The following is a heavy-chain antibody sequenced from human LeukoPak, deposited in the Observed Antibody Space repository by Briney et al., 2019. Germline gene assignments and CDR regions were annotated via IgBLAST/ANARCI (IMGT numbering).Heavy chain of an antibody. CDR3: ARHADIWFGELLPSNYFDY. J-gene: IGHJ4*02. D-gene: IGHD3-10*01. Sequence: PSETLSLTCAVYGGSFSGYYWSWIRQPPGKGLEWIGEINHSGSTNYNPSLKSRVTISVDTSKNQFSLKLSSVTAADTAVYYCARHADIWFGELLPSNYFDYWGQGTLVTVSS. CDR2: INHSGST. CDR1: GGSFSGYY. V-gene: IGHV4-34*01.